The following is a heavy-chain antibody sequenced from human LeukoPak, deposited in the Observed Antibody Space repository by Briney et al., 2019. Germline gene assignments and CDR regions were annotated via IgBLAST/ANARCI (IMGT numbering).Heavy chain of an antibody. CDR1: GGSFSGYY. V-gene: IGHV4-34*01. D-gene: IGHD3-10*01. Sequence: SETLSLTCAVYGGSFSGYYWSWIRQPPGKGLEWIGEINHSGSTNYNPSLKSRVTISVDTSKNQFSLKLSSVTAADTAVYYCARVGRINTMVRGVKRGNFDYWGQGTLVTVSS. CDR3: ARVGRINTMVRGVKRGNFDY. J-gene: IGHJ4*02. CDR2: INHSGST.